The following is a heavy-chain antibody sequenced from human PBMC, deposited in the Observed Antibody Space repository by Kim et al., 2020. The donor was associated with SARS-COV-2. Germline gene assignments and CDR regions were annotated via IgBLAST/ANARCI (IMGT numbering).Heavy chain of an antibody. Sequence: GGSLRLSCAASGFTFSSYGMHWVRQAPGKGLEWVAVISYDGSNKYYADSVKGRFTISRDNSKNTLYLQMNSLRAEDTAVYYCAKNRGLGATDLNWFDPWGQGTLVTVSS. V-gene: IGHV3-30*18. CDR3: AKNRGLGATDLNWFDP. D-gene: IGHD1-26*01. J-gene: IGHJ5*02. CDR1: GFTFSSYG. CDR2: ISYDGSNK.